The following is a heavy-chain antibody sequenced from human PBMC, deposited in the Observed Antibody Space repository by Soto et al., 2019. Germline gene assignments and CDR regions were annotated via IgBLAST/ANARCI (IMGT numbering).Heavy chain of an antibody. Sequence: QVQLVQSGAEVKKPGSSVKVSCKASGGTFSSYAITWVRQAPGQGLEWMGGIIPIFGTADYAQKFQGRVTITADESTSTAYMELSSLRSEDTAVFYCASPVATVYSYYGMDVWGQGTTVTVSS. CDR1: GGTFSSYA. J-gene: IGHJ6*02. CDR3: ASPVATVYSYYGMDV. V-gene: IGHV1-69*12. D-gene: IGHD2-21*02. CDR2: IIPIFGTA.